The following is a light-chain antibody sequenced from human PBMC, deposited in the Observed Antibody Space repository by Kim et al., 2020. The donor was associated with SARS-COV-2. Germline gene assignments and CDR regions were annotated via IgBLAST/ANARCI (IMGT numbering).Light chain of an antibody. CDR1: QSVSSN. CDR2: STS. Sequence: PGEGATRSGRASQSVSSNLAWYQQKPGQAPRLLIYSTSTRATDTPARFTGSGSGTEFTLTISSLQSEDFAVYYCQQYNNWPPWTFGQGTKVDIK. V-gene: IGKV3-15*01. J-gene: IGKJ1*01. CDR3: QQYNNWPPWT.